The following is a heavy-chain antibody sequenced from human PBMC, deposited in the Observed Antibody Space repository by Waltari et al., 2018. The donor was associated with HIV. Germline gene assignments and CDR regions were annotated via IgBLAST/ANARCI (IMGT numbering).Heavy chain of an antibody. D-gene: IGHD3-10*01. CDR2: IRTKADRFAT. CDR3: HRRGKLFRGVVDLDV. J-gene: IGHJ6*02. CDR1: GFSVSGSD. V-gene: IGHV3-73*01. Sequence: EVQLVQSGGDLVQPGGSLKVSCAASGFSVSGSDIHWVRQASGKGLEWIGRIRTKADRFATAYVASVKGRFIMSRDDSESKSYLQMSSLKIEDTAVYYCHRRGKLFRGVVDLDVWDQGP.